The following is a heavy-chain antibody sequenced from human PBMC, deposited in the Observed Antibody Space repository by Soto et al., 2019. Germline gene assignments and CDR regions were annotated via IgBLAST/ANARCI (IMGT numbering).Heavy chain of an antibody. Sequence: ASVKVSCKASGYTFTSYDINWVRQATGQGREWMGWMNPNSGNTGYAQKFQGRVTMTRNTSISTAYMELSSLRSEDTAVYYCARGVRGYYDFWSGYPSPYGMDVWGQGXTVTVSS. J-gene: IGHJ6*02. CDR1: GYTFTSYD. CDR3: ARGVRGYYDFWSGYPSPYGMDV. D-gene: IGHD3-3*01. CDR2: MNPNSGNT. V-gene: IGHV1-8*01.